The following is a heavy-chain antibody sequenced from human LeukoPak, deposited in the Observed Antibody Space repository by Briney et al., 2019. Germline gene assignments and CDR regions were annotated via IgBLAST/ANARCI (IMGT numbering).Heavy chain of an antibody. CDR1: GGSISSISYY. V-gene: IGHV4-39*07. Sequence: PSETLSLTCSVSGGSISSISYYWGWIRQPPGKGLEGIGSFYYSGSPYYNPSLKSRITISVDTSKNQFSLKLSSVTAADTAVYYCARVRRSWYFDYWGQGTLVTVSS. J-gene: IGHJ4*02. CDR3: ARVRRSWYFDY. CDR2: FYYSGSP.